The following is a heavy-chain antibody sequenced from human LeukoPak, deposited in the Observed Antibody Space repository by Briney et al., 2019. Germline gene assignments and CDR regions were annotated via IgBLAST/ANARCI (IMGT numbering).Heavy chain of an antibody. Sequence: GGSLRLSFAASGFTFNSYWMHWFRQAPGKGLVWVSRIDEDGKTIDYADSVKGRFTISRDNAKDTLYLQMSSLRDEDTAVYYCVSDLCGGDDQWGRGTLVTVSS. V-gene: IGHV3-74*01. CDR1: GFTFNSYW. J-gene: IGHJ5*02. CDR3: VSDLCGGDDQ. D-gene: IGHD3-3*01. CDR2: IDEDGKTI.